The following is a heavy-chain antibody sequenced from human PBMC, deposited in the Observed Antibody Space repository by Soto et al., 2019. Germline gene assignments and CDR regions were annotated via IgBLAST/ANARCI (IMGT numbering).Heavy chain of an antibody. V-gene: IGHV3-7*01. J-gene: IGHJ6*02. CDR1: GFIFSTYW. CDR3: ARVSGENDFWSGYYGNYYDMDV. CDR2: IQQDGSEK. D-gene: IGHD3-3*01. Sequence: PGGSLRLSCAASGFIFSTYWMTWVRQAPGQGLEWVANIQQDGSEKNYVDSVKGRFTISRDNAKNSLYLQMNSLRVEDTAVYYCARVSGENDFWSGYYGNYYDMDVWGPGTTVTVSS.